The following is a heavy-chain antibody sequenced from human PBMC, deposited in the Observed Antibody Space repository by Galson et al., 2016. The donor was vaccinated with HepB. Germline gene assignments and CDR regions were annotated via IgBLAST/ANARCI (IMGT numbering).Heavy chain of an antibody. V-gene: IGHV3-7*01. D-gene: IGHD6-25*01. CDR1: GFTFSMFW. J-gene: IGHJ3*02. Sequence: SLRLSCAASGFTFSMFWVSWVRQAPGKGLEWVANIRQDGFEKDYVDSVKGRFTISRDNAKNSVYLQMNSLRAEDTAVYYCARGAHTSGYCDVFDIWGQGTMVTVSA. CDR2: IRQDGFEK. CDR3: ARGAHTSGYCDVFDI.